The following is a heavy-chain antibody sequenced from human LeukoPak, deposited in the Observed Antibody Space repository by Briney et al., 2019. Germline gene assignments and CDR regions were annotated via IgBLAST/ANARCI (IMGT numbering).Heavy chain of an antibody. D-gene: IGHD2-8*02. V-gene: IGHV4-59*01. CDR1: GGSISGYY. Sequence: SETLSLTCTVSGGSISGYYWSWIRQPPGKGLEWIGHISYSGSTRYNSSLNSRVTISVDTSKNQFSLKLTSVTAADTAVYCCARFTGTYLAYWGQGILVTVSS. CDR2: ISYSGST. CDR3: ARFTGTYLAY. J-gene: IGHJ4*02.